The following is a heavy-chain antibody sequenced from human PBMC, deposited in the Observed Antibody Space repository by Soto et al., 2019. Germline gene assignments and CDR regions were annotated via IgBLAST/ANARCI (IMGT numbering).Heavy chain of an antibody. J-gene: IGHJ4*02. CDR1: GFTFGNSA. V-gene: IGHV1-58*01. Sequence: QMQLVQSGPEVKKPGTSVKVSCQTSGFTFGNSAVQWVRQTRGQRLEWIGWIVVGSGDTNYAQKVQERVTITRDMSTSTAYMELSGLRSDDTAVYYCAAITVTDNFEYWGQGTLVTVSS. CDR3: AAITVTDNFEY. D-gene: IGHD2-21*02. CDR2: IVVGSGDT.